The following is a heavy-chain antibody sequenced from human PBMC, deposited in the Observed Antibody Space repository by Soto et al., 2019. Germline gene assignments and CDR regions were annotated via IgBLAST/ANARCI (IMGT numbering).Heavy chain of an antibody. D-gene: IGHD1-26*01. CDR2: ISYGGSNK. Sequence: GGSLRLSCAASGFTFSSYAMHWVRQAPGKGLEWVAVISYGGSNKYYADSVKGRFTISRDNAKNSLYLQMNSLRDEDTAVYYFVGGATHRTWFHPWGQATPVPVSS. V-gene: IGHV3-30-3*01. CDR1: GFTFSSYA. CDR3: VGGATHRTWFHP. J-gene: IGHJ5*02.